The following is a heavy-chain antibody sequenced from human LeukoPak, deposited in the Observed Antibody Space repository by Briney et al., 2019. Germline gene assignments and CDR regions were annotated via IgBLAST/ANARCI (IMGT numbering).Heavy chain of an antibody. D-gene: IGHD3-10*01. V-gene: IGHV4-39*01. CDR3: GSGSRDY. Sequence: PSETLSLTCTVSGGSISSSNYYWGWLRQPPGKGLEWIANIYSSGSAYYNPSLKSRVTISADTSKNQFSLKLSSVTAADTAVYYCGSGSRDYWGQGTLVTVSS. CDR1: GGSISSSNYY. CDR2: IYSSGSA. J-gene: IGHJ4*02.